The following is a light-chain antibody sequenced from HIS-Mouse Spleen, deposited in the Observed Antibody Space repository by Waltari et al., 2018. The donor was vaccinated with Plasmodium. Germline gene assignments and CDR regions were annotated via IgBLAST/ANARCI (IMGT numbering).Light chain of an antibody. Sequence: SYELTQPPSVSVSPGQTARITCSGDALPQKYAYWYQQKSGQGPVLVINEDSKRPSGIPERFTGASSGTMATLTISGAQVEDEADYYCYSTDSSGNHRVFGGGTKLTVL. V-gene: IGLV3-10*01. CDR3: YSTDSSGNHRV. J-gene: IGLJ3*02. CDR1: ALPQKY. CDR2: EDS.